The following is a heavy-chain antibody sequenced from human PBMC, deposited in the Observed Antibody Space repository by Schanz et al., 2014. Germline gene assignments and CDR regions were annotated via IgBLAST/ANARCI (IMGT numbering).Heavy chain of an antibody. J-gene: IGHJ6*02. CDR3: ARVQDDILTGSEYYYGMDV. Sequence: QLQLVQSGAEVKKPGSSVKVSCKLSGGTFSSYTISWMRQAPGQGLEWMGWISTSNGNTNYIQKLQGRVTMTTDTSTSTAYMELRSLRSDDTAVYYCARVQDDILTGSEYYYGMDVWGRGTLXTVSS. CDR1: GGTFSSYT. V-gene: IGHV1-18*01. D-gene: IGHD3-9*01. CDR2: ISTSNGNT.